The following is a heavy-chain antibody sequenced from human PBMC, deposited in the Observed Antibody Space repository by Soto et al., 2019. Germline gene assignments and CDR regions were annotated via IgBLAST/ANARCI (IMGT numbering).Heavy chain of an antibody. CDR2: IYYSGST. D-gene: IGHD3-10*01. Sequence: QVQLQESGPGLVKPSETLSLTCTVSGGSISSYYWSWIRQPPGKGLEWIGYIYYSGSTNYNPSLKSRVTISVDTSKTHFSLKLSSVTAADTAVYYCARSRGYGSFDYWGQGTLVTVSS. CDR3: ARSRGYGSFDY. CDR1: GGSISSYY. V-gene: IGHV4-59*01. J-gene: IGHJ4*02.